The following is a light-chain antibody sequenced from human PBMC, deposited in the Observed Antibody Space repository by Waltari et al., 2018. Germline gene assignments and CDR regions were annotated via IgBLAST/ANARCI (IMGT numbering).Light chain of an antibody. CDR3: QQYYTTPLT. CDR1: HVFLWFSNH. CDR2: WAS. Sequence: DIVMTQSPDSLAVSLGERATVNCKPSHVFLWFSNHLAWYQQKPGQPPRLLIYWASTRESGVPDRFSGNGSGTVFTLTISSLQAEDVAVYYCQQYYTTPLTFGGGTKVEIK. V-gene: IGKV4-1*01. J-gene: IGKJ4*01.